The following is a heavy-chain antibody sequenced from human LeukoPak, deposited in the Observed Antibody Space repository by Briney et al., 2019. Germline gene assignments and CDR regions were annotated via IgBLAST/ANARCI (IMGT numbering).Heavy chain of an antibody. CDR1: GGSISSGGYY. CDR3: ARFPYCSSTSCSYYYMDV. J-gene: IGHJ6*03. V-gene: IGHV4-31*03. D-gene: IGHD2-2*01. CDR2: IFYSGST. Sequence: SETLSLTCTVSGGSISSGGYYWNWIRQHPGKGLEWIGYIFYSGSTSYNPSLKSRVTISVDTSKNQFSLKLSSVTAADTAVYYCARFPYCSSTSCSYYYMDVWGKGTTVTVSS.